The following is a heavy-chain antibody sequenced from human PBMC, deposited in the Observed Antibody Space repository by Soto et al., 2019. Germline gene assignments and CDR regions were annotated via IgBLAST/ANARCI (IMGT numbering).Heavy chain of an antibody. CDR1: GYSFTSYL. V-gene: IGHV5-51*01. Sequence: GESLKISCKGSGYSFTSYLIGCVRQMPGKGLEWVVIIYPGDSDTRYSPSFQGQVTISADKSISTAYLQWSSLKASDTAMYYCARIRQQLNYYYDYGMDVGGQGPTVTVSS. J-gene: IGHJ6*02. CDR2: IYPGDSDT. D-gene: IGHD6-13*01. CDR3: ARIRQQLNYYYDYGMDV.